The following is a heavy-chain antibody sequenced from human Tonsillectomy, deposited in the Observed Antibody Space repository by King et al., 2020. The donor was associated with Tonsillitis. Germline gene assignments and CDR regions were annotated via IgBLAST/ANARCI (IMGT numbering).Heavy chain of an antibody. J-gene: IGHJ3*02. Sequence: QLVQSGAEVKKPGSSVKVSCKASGGTFSSFAISWVRQAPRQGLEWMGRIIPILGIANYAQKFQGRVTITADKSTSTAYMELSSLRSDDTAVYYCAGGGFGVAGSAAFDIWGQGTMVTVSS. V-gene: IGHV1-69*09. CDR2: IIPILGIA. CDR3: AGGGFGVAGSAAFDI. CDR1: GGTFSSFA. D-gene: IGHD6-19*01.